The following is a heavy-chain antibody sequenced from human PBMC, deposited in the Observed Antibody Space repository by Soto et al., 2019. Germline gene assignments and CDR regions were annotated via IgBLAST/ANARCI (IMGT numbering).Heavy chain of an antibody. J-gene: IGHJ5*02. CDR2: IVVGSGNT. CDR3: AAVRWGFGEVVNWFDP. Sequence: SVKVSCKASGFTFTSSAVQWLRQARGQRLEWIGWIVVGSGNTNYAQKFQERVTITRDMSTSTAYMELSSLRSEDTAVYYCAAVRWGFGEVVNWFDPWGQGTLVTVSS. V-gene: IGHV1-58*01. CDR1: GFTFTSSA. D-gene: IGHD3-10*01.